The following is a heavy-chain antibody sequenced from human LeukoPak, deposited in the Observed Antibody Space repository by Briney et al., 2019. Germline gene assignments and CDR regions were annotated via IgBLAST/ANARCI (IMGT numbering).Heavy chain of an antibody. V-gene: IGHV3-30*07. D-gene: IGHD6-19*01. CDR2: ISYDGSNK. Sequence: GGSLRLSCAASGFTFRSYAMHWVRHAPGKGLEWVAVISYDGSNKYYADSVKGRFTISRDNAKNSLYLQMNSLRAEDTAVYYCARDPHSSGWYYFDYWGQGTLVTVSS. CDR3: ARDPHSSGWYYFDY. CDR1: GFTFRSYA. J-gene: IGHJ4*02.